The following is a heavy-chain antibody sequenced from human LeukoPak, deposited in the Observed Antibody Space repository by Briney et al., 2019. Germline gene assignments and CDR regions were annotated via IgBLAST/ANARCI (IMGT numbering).Heavy chain of an antibody. D-gene: IGHD3-10*01. J-gene: IGHJ4*02. CDR3: ARVPHAMVRGVIITEFYFDY. CDR1: GFIFRSYA. V-gene: IGHV3-21*01. CDR2: ISSSSNYI. Sequence: GGSLRLSCAASGFIFRSYAMSWVRQAPGKGLEWVSSISSSSNYIYYADSVKGRFTISRDNAKNSLYLQMNSLRAEDTAVYYCARVPHAMVRGVIITEFYFDYWGQGTLVTVSS.